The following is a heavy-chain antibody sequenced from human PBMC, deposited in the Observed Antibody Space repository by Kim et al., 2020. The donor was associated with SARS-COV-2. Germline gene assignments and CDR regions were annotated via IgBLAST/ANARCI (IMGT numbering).Heavy chain of an antibody. CDR2: IYYSGST. Sequence: SETLSLTCTVSGGSISSGGYYWSWFRQHPGKGLEWIGYIYYSGSTYYNPSLKSRVTISVDTSKNQFSLKLSSVTAADTAVYYCARVKLGPFGELWDYYYYGMDVWGQGTTVTVSS. V-gene: IGHV4-31*03. CDR1: GGSISSGGYY. CDR3: ARVKLGPFGELWDYYYYGMDV. D-gene: IGHD3-10*01. J-gene: IGHJ6*02.